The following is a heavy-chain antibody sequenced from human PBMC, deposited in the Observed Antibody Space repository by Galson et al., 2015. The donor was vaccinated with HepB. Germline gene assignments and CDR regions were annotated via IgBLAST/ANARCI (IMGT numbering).Heavy chain of an antibody. CDR3: ARGSTVFEVALSDR. J-gene: IGHJ5*02. V-gene: IGHV1-18*04. Sequence: SVKVSCKASGYAFTSYGIIWVRQAPGQGLEWMGWISGYNGNTNYAQKFQDRVTMTTDTSTRTAYMELRSLRSDDTAVYYCARGSTVFEVALSDRWGQGTLVTVSS. CDR1: GYAFTSYG. D-gene: IGHD3-3*01. CDR2: ISGYNGNT.